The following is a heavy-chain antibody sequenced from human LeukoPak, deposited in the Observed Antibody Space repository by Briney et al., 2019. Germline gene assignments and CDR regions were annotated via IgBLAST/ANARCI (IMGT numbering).Heavy chain of an antibody. J-gene: IGHJ4*02. CDR3: ARGGPHDY. CDR1: GGSFSGYY. Sequence: KPSETLSLTCAVYGGSFSGYYWSWIRQPPGKGLEWIGEINHSGSTNYNPSLKSRVTISVDTSKNQFSLKLSSVTAADTAVYYCARGGPHDYWGQGTLVTVSS. V-gene: IGHV4-34*01. CDR2: INHSGST.